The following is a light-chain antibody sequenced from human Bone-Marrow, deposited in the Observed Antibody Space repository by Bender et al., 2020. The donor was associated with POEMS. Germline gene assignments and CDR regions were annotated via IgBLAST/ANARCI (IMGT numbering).Light chain of an antibody. V-gene: IGLV3-25*03. J-gene: IGLJ2*01. CDR3: QSADSSDTYVV. CDR1: ELPRQF. CDR2: KDG. Sequence: SYVLTQPPSVSVSPGQTARITCSGDELPRQFTYWYQQKPGQAPVLVMFKDGERPSGIPERFSGSSSGTTVTLTITGVQAEDEADYYCQSADSSDTYVVFGGGTKLTVL.